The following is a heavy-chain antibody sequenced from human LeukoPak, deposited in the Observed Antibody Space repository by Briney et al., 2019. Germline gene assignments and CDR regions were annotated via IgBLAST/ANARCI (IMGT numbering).Heavy chain of an antibody. J-gene: IGHJ5*02. CDR1: GGSFSGYY. V-gene: IGHV4-34*01. D-gene: IGHD5-12*01. Sequence: PSETLSLTCAVYGGSFSGYYWSWIRQPPGKGLEWIGEINHSGNTNYNPSLKSRVTISVDTSKNQFSLKLSSVTAADTAVYYCARGHNKGVATNSNWFDPWGQGTLVTVSS. CDR3: ARGHNKGVATNSNWFDP. CDR2: INHSGNT.